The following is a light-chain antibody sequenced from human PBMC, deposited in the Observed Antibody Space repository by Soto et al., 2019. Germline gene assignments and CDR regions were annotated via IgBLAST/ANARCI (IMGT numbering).Light chain of an antibody. Sequence: EIVLTQSPATLSLSPGERATLSCRASQSVSSQLAWYQQRPGQAPRLLIYDASNRATGIPARFSGSGSGTDFTLTISSLEPEDFAVYYCQQRTDWRGVTFGPGTRLDIK. V-gene: IGKV3-11*01. J-gene: IGKJ3*01. CDR2: DAS. CDR1: QSVSSQ. CDR3: QQRTDWRGVT.